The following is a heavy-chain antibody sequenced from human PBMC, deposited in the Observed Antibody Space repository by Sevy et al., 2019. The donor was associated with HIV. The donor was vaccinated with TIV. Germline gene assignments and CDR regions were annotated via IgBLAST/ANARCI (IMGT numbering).Heavy chain of an antibody. CDR3: AIDLSGYFSSTSCPRGFGY. CDR1: GFTFSSYG. CDR2: IWYDGSNK. J-gene: IGHJ4*02. Sequence: GGSLRLSCAASGFTFSSYGMHWVRQAPGKGLEWVAVIWYDGSNKYYADSVKGRFTISRDNSKNTLYLQMNSLRAEDTGVYYCAIDLSGYFSSTSCPRGFGYWGQGTLVTGSS. V-gene: IGHV3-33*01. D-gene: IGHD2-2*01.